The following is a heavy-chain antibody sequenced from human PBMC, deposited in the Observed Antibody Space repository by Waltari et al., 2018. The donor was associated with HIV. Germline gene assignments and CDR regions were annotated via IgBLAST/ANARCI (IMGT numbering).Heavy chain of an antibody. CDR3: AGERFYGSGSYFRDAFEI. J-gene: IGHJ3*02. Sequence: QLQLVQSGAELKKPGASLKVSCKASTYTFADYFVHWVRQAPGQGLEGMGVIHPKNGGPKCAQKFQGRVTMTRDTSINTAYMELSSLRSDDTAVYYCAGERFYGSGSYFRDAFEIWGQGTMVTVSS. D-gene: IGHD3-10*01. V-gene: IGHV1-2*02. CDR2: IHPKNGGP. CDR1: TYTFADYF.